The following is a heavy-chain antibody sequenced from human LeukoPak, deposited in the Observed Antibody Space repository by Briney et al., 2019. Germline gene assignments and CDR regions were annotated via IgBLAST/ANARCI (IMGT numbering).Heavy chain of an antibody. CDR2: IKSKTDGGTT. Sequence: PGGSLRLSCAASGFTFSNAWXSWXXQAXGXGLXWGXRIKSKTDGGTTDYAAPVKGRFTISRDDSKNTLYLQMNSLKTEDTAVYYCTTVLVVVVADDYWGQGTLVTVSS. CDR3: TTVLVVVVADDY. J-gene: IGHJ4*02. V-gene: IGHV3-15*01. CDR1: GFTFSNAW. D-gene: IGHD2-15*01.